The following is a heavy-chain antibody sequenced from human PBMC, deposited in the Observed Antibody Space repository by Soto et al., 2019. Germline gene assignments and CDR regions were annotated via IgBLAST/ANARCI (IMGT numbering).Heavy chain of an antibody. CDR1: GGSFSGYY. V-gene: IGHV4-34*01. J-gene: IGHJ4*02. D-gene: IGHD2-15*01. CDR3: ARGPYCSGGSCYLDY. Sequence: QVQLQQWGAGLLKPSETLSLTCAVYGGSFSGYYWSWIRQPPGKGLEWIGEINHSGSTNYNPSLKRRVTISVDTSKNQFSLKLSSVTAADTAVYYCARGPYCSGGSCYLDYWGQGTLVTVSS. CDR2: INHSGST.